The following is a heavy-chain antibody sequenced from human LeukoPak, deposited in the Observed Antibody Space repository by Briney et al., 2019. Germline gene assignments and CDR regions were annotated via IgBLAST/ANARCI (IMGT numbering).Heavy chain of an antibody. CDR3: ATGVGYCSGGSCYRGRYCYYGMDV. CDR2: FDPEDGET. V-gene: IGHV1-24*01. D-gene: IGHD2-15*01. CDR1: GYTLTELS. Sequence: ASVKVSCKVSGYTLTELSMHWVRQAPGKGLEWMGGFDPEDGETIYAQKFQGRVTMTEDTSTDTAYMELSSLRSEDTAVYYCATGVGYCSGGSCYRGRYCYYGMDVWGQGTTVTVSS. J-gene: IGHJ6*02.